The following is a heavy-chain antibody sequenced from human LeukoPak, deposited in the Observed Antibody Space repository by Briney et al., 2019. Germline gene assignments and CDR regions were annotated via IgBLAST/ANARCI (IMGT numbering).Heavy chain of an antibody. CDR1: GFTFSSYG. D-gene: IGHD6-19*01. CDR3: AKDGGIAVAGTEYFQQ. CDR2: IRYDGSNK. Sequence: PGGSLRLSCAASGFTFSSYGMHWVRQAPGKGLEWVAFIRYDGSNKYYADSVKGRFTISRDNSKNTLYLQMNSLRAEDTAVYYCAKDGGIAVAGTEYFQQWGQGTLVTVSS. J-gene: IGHJ1*01. V-gene: IGHV3-30*02.